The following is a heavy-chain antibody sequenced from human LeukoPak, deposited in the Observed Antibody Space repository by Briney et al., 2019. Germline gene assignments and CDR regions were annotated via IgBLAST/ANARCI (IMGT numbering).Heavy chain of an antibody. V-gene: IGHV1-8*01. CDR2: MNPNSNNT. D-gene: IGHD3-10*01. CDR3: ARGPISSGSYFDFYYYYRMDV. J-gene: IGHJ6*02. Sequence: ASVKVSCKASGYTFTSYDINWVRQATGQGLEWMGWMNPNSNNTGYAQKFQGRVTMTRNTSISTAYMELSSLSSEDTAVYFCARGPISSGSYFDFYYYYRMDVWGQGTPVTVSS. CDR1: GYTFTSYD.